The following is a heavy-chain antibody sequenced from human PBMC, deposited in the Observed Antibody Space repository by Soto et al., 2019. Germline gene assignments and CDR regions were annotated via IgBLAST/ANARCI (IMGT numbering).Heavy chain of an antibody. V-gene: IGHV1-18*01. Sequence: ASVKVSCKASGYTFTSYGISWVRQAPGQGLEWMGWISAYNGNTNYAQKLQCRVTMTTDTSTSTAYMELRSLRSDDTAVYYCAREVHYYDSSGYYYFAYWGQGPLVTVSS. CDR3: AREVHYYDSSGYYYFAY. J-gene: IGHJ4*02. CDR1: GYTFTSYG. CDR2: ISAYNGNT. D-gene: IGHD3-22*01.